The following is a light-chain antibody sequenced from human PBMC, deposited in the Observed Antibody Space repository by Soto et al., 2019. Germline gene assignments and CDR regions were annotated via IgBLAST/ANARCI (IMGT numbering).Light chain of an antibody. Sequence: QSVLSQPASVXASPRPSITISCTGTSSYVAGYNFVSWYQHHTGKAHNIIIYEVSNRPSGVSHRFYVSKSGKTASPTISGIQSEDEADYSYSYYTSRSTLVFGTGTKVTVL. CDR2: EVS. CDR3: SYYTSRSTLV. CDR1: SSYVAGYNF. J-gene: IGLJ1*01. V-gene: IGLV2-14*01.